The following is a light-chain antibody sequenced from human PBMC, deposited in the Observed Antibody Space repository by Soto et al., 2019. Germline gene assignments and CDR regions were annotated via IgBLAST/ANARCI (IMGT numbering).Light chain of an antibody. CDR2: DAF. V-gene: IGKV3-20*01. J-gene: IGKJ1*01. Sequence: EIVLTQSPGTLSLSPGERATLSSRASQTVSKNYLAWYQQKPGQAPRLLIYDAFNRATDIPARFSGSGSGTDFTLTITRLEPEDFAVYYCQQCAHSPLTFGQGTKVEMK. CDR1: QTVSKNY. CDR3: QQCAHSPLT.